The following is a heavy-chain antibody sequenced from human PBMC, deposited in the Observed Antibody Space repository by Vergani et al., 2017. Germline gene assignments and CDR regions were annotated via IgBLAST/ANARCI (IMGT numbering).Heavy chain of an antibody. CDR1: GGTFSSYA. CDR3: ARGNLPIAVAGIDLQTLDYYGMDV. D-gene: IGHD6-19*01. Sequence: QVQLVQSGAEVKKPGSSVKVSCKASGGTFSSYAISWVRQAPGQGLEWMGGIIPIFGTANYAQKFQGRVTITADESTSTAYMELSSLRSEDTAVYYCARGNLPIAVAGIDLQTLDYYGMDVWGQGTTVTVSS. J-gene: IGHJ6*02. V-gene: IGHV1-69*01. CDR2: IIPIFGTA.